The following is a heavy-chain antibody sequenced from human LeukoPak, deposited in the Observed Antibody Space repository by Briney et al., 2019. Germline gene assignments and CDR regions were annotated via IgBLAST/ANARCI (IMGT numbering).Heavy chain of an antibody. CDR3: AKGGAVTGSMWFDY. J-gene: IGHJ4*02. D-gene: IGHD6-19*01. CDR1: GFIFSTYG. Sequence: PGGSLRLSCAASGFIFSTYGIHWVRQAPGKGLEWVAVISSDGGTDYYADSVKGRFTISRDNSKNTVYVQMNSLRAEDTAVYYCAKGGAVTGSMWFDYWGQGTLATVSS. CDR2: ISSDGGTD. V-gene: IGHV3-30*18.